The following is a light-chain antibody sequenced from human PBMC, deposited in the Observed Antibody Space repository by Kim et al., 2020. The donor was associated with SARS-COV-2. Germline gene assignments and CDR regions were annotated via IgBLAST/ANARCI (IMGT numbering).Light chain of an antibody. V-gene: IGLV1-47*01. CDR3: AAWDDSLSGYV. CDR2: RNN. J-gene: IGLJ1*01. Sequence: GPRVTFSCSGSSANSGSNYVYWYQQLPGTAPKLLIYRNNQRPSGVPDRFSGSKSGTSASLAISGLRSEDEADYYCAAWDDSLSGYVFGTGTKVTVL. CDR1: SANSGSNY.